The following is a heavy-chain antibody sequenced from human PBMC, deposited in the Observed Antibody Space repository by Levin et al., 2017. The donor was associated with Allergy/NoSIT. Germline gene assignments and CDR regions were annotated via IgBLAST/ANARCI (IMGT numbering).Heavy chain of an antibody. J-gene: IGHJ5*02. CDR3: ARDGTIDFWSGSPRFDP. CDR1: GFTFSSYA. D-gene: IGHD3-3*01. V-gene: IGHV3-30*04. CDR2: ISYDGSNK. Sequence: GGSLRLSCAASGFTFSSYAMHWVRQAPGKGLEWVAVISYDGSNKYYADSVKGRFTISRDNSKNTLYLQMNSLRAEDTAVYYCARDGTIDFWSGSPRFDPWGQGTLVTVSS.